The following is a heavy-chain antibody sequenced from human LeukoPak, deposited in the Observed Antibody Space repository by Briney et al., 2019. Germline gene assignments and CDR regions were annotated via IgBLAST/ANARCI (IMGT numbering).Heavy chain of an antibody. J-gene: IGHJ3*02. CDR1: GGSFSGYY. V-gene: IGHV4-34*01. CDR3: ARLPYDILTGLPNAFDI. CDR2: INHSGST. D-gene: IGHD3-9*01. Sequence: SETLSLTCAVSGGSFSGYYWSWIRQPPGQGLEWMGGINHSGSTNYNPSLKSRVTISVDTSKNQFSLKLSSVTAADTAMYYCARLPYDILTGLPNAFDIWGQGTMVTVSS.